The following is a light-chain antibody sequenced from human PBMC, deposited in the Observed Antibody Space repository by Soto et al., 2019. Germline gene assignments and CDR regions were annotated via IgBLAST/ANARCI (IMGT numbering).Light chain of an antibody. CDR3: QQYGGLPFT. CDR2: GAS. V-gene: IGKV3-20*01. CDR1: QSVTSDY. J-gene: IGKJ3*01. Sequence: EVILTQSPGTLSLSPGERASLSCSASQSVTSDYLAWYQQRPGQAPRLLIYGASTRATGTPDRFSGSGSGTEFTITISRMEPEDFAVYYCQQYGGLPFTVGPGTIL.